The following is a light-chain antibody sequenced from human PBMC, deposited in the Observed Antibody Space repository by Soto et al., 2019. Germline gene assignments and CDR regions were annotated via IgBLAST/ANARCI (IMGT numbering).Light chain of an antibody. J-gene: IGKJ3*01. CDR3: LQHNTYPFT. V-gene: IGKV1-17*03. CDR1: QGINNS. Sequence: DIQMTQSPSAMSASVGDRVTITCRASQGINNSLAWFQQKPGKVPERLIYAASSLDGGVTSRFSGSGSGTEFTLTISSLQPEDFATYYCLQHNTYPFTFGPGTKVDVK. CDR2: AAS.